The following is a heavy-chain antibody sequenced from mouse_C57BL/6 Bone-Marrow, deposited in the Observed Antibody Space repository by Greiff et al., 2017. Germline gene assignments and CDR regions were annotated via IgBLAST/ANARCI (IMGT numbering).Heavy chain of an antibody. CDR3: ARDYGSSYDYFDY. J-gene: IGHJ2*01. V-gene: IGHV1-69*01. CDR2: IDPSDSYT. CDR1: GYTFTSYW. Sequence: QVQLQQPGAELVMPGASVKLSCKASGYTFTSYWMHWVKQRPGQGLEWIGEIDPSDSYTNYNQKFKGKSTLTVDKSSSTAYMQLSSLTSEEAAVYYCARDYGSSYDYFDYWGQGTTLTVSS. D-gene: IGHD1-1*01.